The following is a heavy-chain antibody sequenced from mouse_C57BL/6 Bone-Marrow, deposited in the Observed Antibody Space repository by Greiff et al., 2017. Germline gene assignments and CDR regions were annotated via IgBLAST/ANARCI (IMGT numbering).Heavy chain of an antibody. J-gene: IGHJ3*01. V-gene: IGHV5-12*01. CDR2: ISNGGGST. D-gene: IGHD2-4*01. Sequence: EVKLMESGGGLVQPGGSLKLSCAASGFTFSDYYMYWVRQTPEKRLEWVAYISNGGGSTYYPDTVKGRFTIYRDNAKNTLYLQMSRLKSEDTAMYYCARGDYERAYWGQGTLVTVSA. CDR1: GFTFSDYY. CDR3: ARGDYERAY.